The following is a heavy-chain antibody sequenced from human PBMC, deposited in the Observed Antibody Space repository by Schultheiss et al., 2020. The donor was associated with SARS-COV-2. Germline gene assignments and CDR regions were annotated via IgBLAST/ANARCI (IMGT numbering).Heavy chain of an antibody. V-gene: IGHV3-30*03. J-gene: IGHJ2*01. CDR1: GFTVSSNY. CDR3: ARDGRMAARQSYWYFDL. Sequence: GESLKISCAASGFTVSSNYMSWVRQAPGKGLEWVAVISFDGTEKYYGDSVKGRLSISRDNAKNSLYLQMNSLRAEDTAVYYCARDGRMAARQSYWYFDLWGRGTLVTVSS. D-gene: IGHD6-6*01. CDR2: ISFDGTEK.